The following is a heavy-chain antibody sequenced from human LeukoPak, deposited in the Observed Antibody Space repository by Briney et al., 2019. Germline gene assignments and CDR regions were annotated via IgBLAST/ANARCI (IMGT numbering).Heavy chain of an antibody. CDR1: GFTFSSYC. CDR2: ISYDGSNK. V-gene: IGHV3-30*18. D-gene: IGHD4-17*01. J-gene: IGHJ4*02. CDR3: AKGGTTVTTGVLFDY. Sequence: GGSLRLSCAASGFTFSSYCMHWVRQAPGKGLEWVAVISYDGSNKYYADSVKGRFTVSRDNSKNTLYLQMNSLRAEDTAVYYCAKGGTTVTTGVLFDYWGQGTLVTVSS.